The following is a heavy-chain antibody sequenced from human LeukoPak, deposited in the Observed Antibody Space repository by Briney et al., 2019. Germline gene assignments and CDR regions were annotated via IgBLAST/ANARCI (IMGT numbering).Heavy chain of an antibody. D-gene: IGHD5-18*01. V-gene: IGHV3-74*01. CDR1: GFTFSSYW. CDR2: INSDGSST. Sequence: GGSLRLSCAASGFTFSSYWMHWVRQAPGKGLVWVSRINSDGSSTSYADSVKGRFTISRDNAKNTLYLQMNSLRAEDTAVYYCAREGVDTVLKFDPWDQGTLVTVSS. J-gene: IGHJ5*02. CDR3: AREGVDTVLKFDP.